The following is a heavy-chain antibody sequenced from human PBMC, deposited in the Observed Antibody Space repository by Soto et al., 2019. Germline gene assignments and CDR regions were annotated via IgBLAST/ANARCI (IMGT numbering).Heavy chain of an antibody. CDR1: GGSISSYY. D-gene: IGHD3-10*02. V-gene: IGHV4-59*01. CDR3: ASMIGDPVLSFDS. J-gene: IGHJ5*01. Sequence: QVQLQESGPGLVKPSETLSLTCTVSGGSISSYYLSWIRQPPGKRLEWIGFIFYSGSTSYNPALKSRVTISIDTSAYQCSLKLNSVTAADTAVYYCASMIGDPVLSFDSWGQGTLVAVSS. CDR2: IFYSGST.